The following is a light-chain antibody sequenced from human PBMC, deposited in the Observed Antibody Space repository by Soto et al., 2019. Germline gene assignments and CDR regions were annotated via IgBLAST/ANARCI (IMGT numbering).Light chain of an antibody. CDR2: GAS. J-gene: IGKJ2*01. V-gene: IGKV3-20*01. Sequence: SVLMEYPGTLSLTPGGRGVDSCGGSQTLRRTYIAWYQQKPGQAPRVLIYGASKRATGIPDRFSGSGSGTDFSLTTSRLEPEDFAVYYCHQYDNAPQTYGQGTKVDNK. CDR3: HQYDNAPQT. CDR1: QTLRRTY.